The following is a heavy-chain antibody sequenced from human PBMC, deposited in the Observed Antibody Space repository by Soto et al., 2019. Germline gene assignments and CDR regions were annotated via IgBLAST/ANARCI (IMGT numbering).Heavy chain of an antibody. Sequence: GGSLRLSCAASGFTFSSYGMHWVRQAPGKGLEWVAVISYDGSNKYYADSVKGRFTISRDNSKNTLYLQMNSLRAEDTAVYYCARERGYSYGYGVGGYYYYGMDVWGQGTTVTVSS. V-gene: IGHV3-30*03. CDR1: GFTFSSYG. D-gene: IGHD5-18*01. CDR3: ARERGYSYGYGVGGYYYYGMDV. J-gene: IGHJ6*02. CDR2: ISYDGSNK.